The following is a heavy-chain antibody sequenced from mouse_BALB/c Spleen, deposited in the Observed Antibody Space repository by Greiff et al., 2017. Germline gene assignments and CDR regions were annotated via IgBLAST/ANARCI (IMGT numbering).Heavy chain of an antibody. J-gene: IGHJ3*01. D-gene: IGHD2-14*01. Sequence: EVKLMESGPGLVKPSQSLSLTCSVTGYSITSGYYWNWIRQFPGNKLEWMGYISYDGSNNYNPSLKNRISITRDTSKNQFFLKLNSVTTEDTATYYCARDYRYEAWFAYWGQGTLVTVSA. CDR3: ARDYRYEAWFAY. V-gene: IGHV3-6*02. CDR1: GYSITSGYY. CDR2: ISYDGSN.